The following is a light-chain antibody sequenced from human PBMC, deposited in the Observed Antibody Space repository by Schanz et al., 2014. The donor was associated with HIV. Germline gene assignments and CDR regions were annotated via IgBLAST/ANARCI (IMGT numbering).Light chain of an antibody. CDR3: NSYAGKNWV. CDR1: SSDVGGYNY. J-gene: IGLJ3*02. V-gene: IGLV2-8*01. CDR2: EVT. Sequence: QSALTQPPSASGSPGQSVTISCTGTSSDVGGYNYVSWYQLRPGKAPQLMIYEVTKRPSGVPDRFSGSKSGNTASLTVSGLQAEDEADYYCNSYAGKNWVFGGGTKLTVL.